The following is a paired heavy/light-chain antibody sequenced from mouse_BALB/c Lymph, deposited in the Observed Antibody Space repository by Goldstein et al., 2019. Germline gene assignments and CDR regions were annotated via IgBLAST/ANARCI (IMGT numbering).Heavy chain of an antibody. J-gene: IGHJ4*01. CDR1: GYAFSSYW. D-gene: IGHD1-2*01. Sequence: QVQLQQSGAELVRPGSSVKISCKASGYAFSSYWMNWVKQRPGQGLEWIGQIYPGDGDTNYNGKFKGKATLTADKSSSTAYMQLSSLTSEDSAVYFCARGGTTATGAMDYWGQGTSVTVSS. CDR3: ARGGTTATGAMDY. V-gene: IGHV1-80*01. CDR2: IYPGDGDT.
Light chain of an antibody. J-gene: IGKJ2*01. CDR3: QNDHSYPYT. Sequence: DIVMTQSPSSLSVSAGEKVTMSCKSSQSLLNSGNQKNYLAWYQQKPGQPPKLLIYGASTRESGVPDRFTGSGSGTDFTLTISSVQAEDLAVYYCQNDHSYPYTFGGGTKLEIK. V-gene: IGKV8-28*01. CDR2: GAS. CDR1: QSLLNSGNQKNY.